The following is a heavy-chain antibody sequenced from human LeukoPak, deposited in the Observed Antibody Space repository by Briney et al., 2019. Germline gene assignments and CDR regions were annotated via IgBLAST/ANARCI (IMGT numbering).Heavy chain of an antibody. CDR3: AGTYQYYYDSSGYRFDY. CDR2: IYYSGST. D-gene: IGHD3-22*01. J-gene: IGHJ4*02. Sequence: DPSETLSLTCTVSGGSISSSSYYWGGIRQPPGKGLEWIGSIYYSGSTYYNPSLKSRVTISVDTSKNQFSLKLSSVTAADTAVYYCAGTYQYYYDSSGYRFDYWGQGTLVTVSS. CDR1: GGSISSSSYY. V-gene: IGHV4-39*07.